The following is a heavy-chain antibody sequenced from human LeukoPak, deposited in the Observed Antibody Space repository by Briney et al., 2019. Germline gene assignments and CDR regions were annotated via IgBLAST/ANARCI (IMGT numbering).Heavy chain of an antibody. CDR3: ARDFGRWYVDH. Sequence: PGGSLRLSCGASGFTFRNYGMHWVRQAPGKGLEWATFIRYDGSAQFYGDSVKGRFTISRDNSKNTLYLQMNSLRVEDTAVYYCARDFGRWYVDHWGQGTLVTVSS. CDR1: GFTFRNYG. J-gene: IGHJ4*02. CDR2: IRYDGSAQ. V-gene: IGHV3-30*02. D-gene: IGHD4-23*01.